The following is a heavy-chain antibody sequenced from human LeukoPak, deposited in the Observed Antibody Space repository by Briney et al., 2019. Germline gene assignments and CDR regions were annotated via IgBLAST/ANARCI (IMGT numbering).Heavy chain of an antibody. CDR3: ARYLRSSATYYMDV. Sequence: SETLSLTCAVYGGSFSGYYWSWIRQPPGEGLEWIGYIYYSGSTNYNPSLKSRVTISVDTSKNQFSLKLSSVTAADTAVYHCARYLRSSATYYMDVWGKGTTVTVSS. J-gene: IGHJ6*03. D-gene: IGHD1-26*01. CDR1: GGSFSGYY. V-gene: IGHV4-59*01. CDR2: IYYSGST.